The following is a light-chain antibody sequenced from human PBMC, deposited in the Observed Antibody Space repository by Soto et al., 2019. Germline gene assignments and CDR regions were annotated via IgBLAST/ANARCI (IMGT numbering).Light chain of an antibody. CDR1: QTVSSK. CDR3: QHYVTWPLT. CDR2: DTS. Sequence: EIVLTQSPATLSSSPGERATLSCRASQTVSSKLAWYQHKHGQAPRILIYDTSNRATGIPARFSGSGSGTDFTLTISSLEAEDFAVYYCQHYVTWPLTFGGGTKVDIK. J-gene: IGKJ4*01. V-gene: IGKV3-11*01.